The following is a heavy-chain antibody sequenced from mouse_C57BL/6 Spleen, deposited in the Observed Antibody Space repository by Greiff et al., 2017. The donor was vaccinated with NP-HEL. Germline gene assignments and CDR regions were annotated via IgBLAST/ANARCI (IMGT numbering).Heavy chain of an antibody. CDR2: IYPRSGNT. D-gene: IGHD1-1*01. Sequence: VQLVESGAELARPGASVKLSCKASGYTFTSYGISWVKQRTGQGLEWIGEIYPRSGNTYYNEKFKGKATLTADKSSSTAYMELRSLTSEDSAVYFCARNGSGHAMDYWGQGTSVTVSS. CDR1: GYTFTSYG. CDR3: ARNGSGHAMDY. J-gene: IGHJ4*01. V-gene: IGHV1-81*01.